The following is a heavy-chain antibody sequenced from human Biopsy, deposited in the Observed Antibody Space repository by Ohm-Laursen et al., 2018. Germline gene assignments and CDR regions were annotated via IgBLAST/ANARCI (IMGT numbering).Heavy chain of an antibody. V-gene: IGHV4-31*01. CDR2: IFNSANT. Sequence: TLSLTCTVSGGSISSGGSYWSWIRQRPGKGLEWIGYIFNSANTYYNPSLKNLITISGDTSKNQFSLKLNSVTAADTAVYYCARDFCDTTSCYPQNWGQGTLVTVSS. CDR1: GGSISSGGSY. CDR3: ARDFCDTTSCYPQN. D-gene: IGHD2-2*01. J-gene: IGHJ4*02.